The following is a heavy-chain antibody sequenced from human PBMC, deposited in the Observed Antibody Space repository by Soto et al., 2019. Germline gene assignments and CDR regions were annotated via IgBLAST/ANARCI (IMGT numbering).Heavy chain of an antibody. CDR2: IKDGGRT. CDR3: ARGQEGVVATH. J-gene: IGHJ4*02. D-gene: IGHD5-12*01. V-gene: IGHV4-34*01. CDR1: GGSLSGYY. Sequence: QVQLQQWGAGLLKPSETLSLNCAVNGGSLSGYYWSWIRQPPGKGLEWIGEIKDGGRTNYSPSLKSRAIISSAPSTNQCSLRLYSVTAADTGVYYCARGQEGVVATHWDQGTLVTVSS.